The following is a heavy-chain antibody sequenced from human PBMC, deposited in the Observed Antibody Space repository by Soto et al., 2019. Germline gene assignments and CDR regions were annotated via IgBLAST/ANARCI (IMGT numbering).Heavy chain of an antibody. CDR1: GFTFSSYA. J-gene: IGHJ3*02. Sequence: PGGSLRLSCAASGFTFSSYAMSWVRQAPGKGLEWVSAISGSGGSTYYADSVKGRFTISRDNSKNTLYLQMNSLRAEDTAVYYCAKDLCFVVVVAATTHAPLDAFDIWGQGTMVTVSS. D-gene: IGHD2-15*01. CDR2: ISGSGGST. CDR3: AKDLCFVVVVAATTHAPLDAFDI. V-gene: IGHV3-23*01.